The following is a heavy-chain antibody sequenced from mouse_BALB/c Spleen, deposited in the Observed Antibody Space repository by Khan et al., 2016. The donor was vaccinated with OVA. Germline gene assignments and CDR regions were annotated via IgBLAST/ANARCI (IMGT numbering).Heavy chain of an antibody. CDR3: TRGGGGNRFAY. CDR1: GYTFTDFT. CDR2: ISTYYGDA. V-gene: IGHV1S137*01. J-gene: IGHJ3*01. Sequence: VQLQESGAELVRPGVSVKISCKGSGYTFTDFTMHWVKQSHAMSLEWIGVISTYYGDATYNQKFKDKATMTVDKSSSTAYMELARLTSEASAIXFCTRGGGGNRFAYWGQGTLVTVSA.